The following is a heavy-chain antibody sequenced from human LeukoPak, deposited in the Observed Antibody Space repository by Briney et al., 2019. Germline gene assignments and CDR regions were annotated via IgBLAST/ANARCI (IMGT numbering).Heavy chain of an antibody. V-gene: IGHV1-2*02. CDR2: INPNSGGT. Sequence: ASVKVSCKASGYTFTGYYMHWVRQAPGQGLEWMGWINPNSGGTNYAHKFQGRVTMTRDTSISTAYMELGRLRSDDTAVYYCARETGATWVYFDCWGRGTLVSVST. CDR3: ARETGATWVYFDC. CDR1: GYTFTGYY. J-gene: IGHJ4*02. D-gene: IGHD1-14*01.